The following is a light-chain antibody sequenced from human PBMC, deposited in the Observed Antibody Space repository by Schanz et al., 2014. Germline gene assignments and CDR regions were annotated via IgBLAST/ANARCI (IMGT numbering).Light chain of an antibody. CDR1: SNDIGDYNY. J-gene: IGLJ3*02. CDR2: DVN. CDR3: CSFVGSWV. V-gene: IGLV2-11*01. Sequence: QSVLTQPRSVSGSPGQSVTISCTGTSNDIGDYNYVSWYQQHPGKAPKVMIYDVNKRPSGVPDRFSGSKSGYTASLTISGLQTDDEADYYCCSFVGSWVFGGGTKLTVL.